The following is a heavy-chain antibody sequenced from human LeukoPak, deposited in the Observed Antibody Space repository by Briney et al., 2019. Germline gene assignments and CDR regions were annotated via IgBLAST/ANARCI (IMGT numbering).Heavy chain of an antibody. D-gene: IGHD1-26*01. J-gene: IGHJ6*02. CDR3: ASSIVGATTHYGMDV. Sequence: PSETLSLTCTVSGGSISSSSYYWGWIRQPPGKGLEWIGSIYYSGSTYYNPSLKSRVTISVDTSKNQFSLKLSSVTAADTAVYYCASSIVGATTHYGMDVWGQGTTVTVSS. CDR1: GGSISSSSYY. V-gene: IGHV4-39*07. CDR2: IYYSGST.